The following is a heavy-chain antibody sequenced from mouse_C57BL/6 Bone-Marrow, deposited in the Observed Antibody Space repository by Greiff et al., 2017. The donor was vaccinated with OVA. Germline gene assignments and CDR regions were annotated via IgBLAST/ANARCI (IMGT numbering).Heavy chain of an antibody. Sequence: VQLQQSGAELVRPGTSVKMSCKASGYTFTNYWIGWAKQRPGHGLEWIGDIYPGGGYTNYTEKFKGKATLTADKSSSTAYMQFSSLTSEDSAIYYCARGGLLWGVYAMDYWGQGTSVTVSS. J-gene: IGHJ4*01. V-gene: IGHV1-63*01. CDR3: ARGGLLWGVYAMDY. D-gene: IGHD2-1*01. CDR1: GYTFTNYW. CDR2: IYPGGGYT.